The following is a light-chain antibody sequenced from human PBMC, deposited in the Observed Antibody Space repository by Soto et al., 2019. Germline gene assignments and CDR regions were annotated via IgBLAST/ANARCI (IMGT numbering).Light chain of an antibody. J-gene: IGLJ1*01. Sequence: QSVLTQPPSVSGAPGQRVTISYTGSSSNIGAGYDVHWYQQLPGTAPKLLIYGNSNRPSGVPDRFSGSKSGTSASLAITGLQAEDEADYYCQSYDSSLSGPVFGTGTKVTVL. CDR2: GNS. V-gene: IGLV1-40*01. CDR1: SSNIGAGYD. CDR3: QSYDSSLSGPV.